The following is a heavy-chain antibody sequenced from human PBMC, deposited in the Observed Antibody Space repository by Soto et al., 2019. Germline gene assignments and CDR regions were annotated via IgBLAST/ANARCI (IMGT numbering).Heavy chain of an antibody. CDR2: IYHSGST. CDR1: GGSISSYY. J-gene: IGHJ6*02. Sequence: PSETLSLTCTVSGGSISSYYWSWIRPPPGKGLEGSGDIYHSGSTNYNPSLKSRVTISVDKSKNQFSLKLSSVTAADTAVYYCARVSGSYYYGMDVWGQGTRVTVSS. D-gene: IGHD1-26*01. CDR3: ARVSGSYYYGMDV. V-gene: IGHV4-59*12.